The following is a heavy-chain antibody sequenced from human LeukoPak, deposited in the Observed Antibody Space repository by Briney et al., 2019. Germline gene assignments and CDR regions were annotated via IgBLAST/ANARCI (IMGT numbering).Heavy chain of an antibody. V-gene: IGHV4-4*02. D-gene: IGHD3-10*01. Sequence: PSETLSLTCAVSGASISSSNXWXXVRQPPGRGLEWXGXXYHSGSTNYNPSLKSRVTISLDKSKNQFSLRLNSVTAADTAVYYCARGGVYYGSGSNWFDPWGQGTLVTVSS. CDR3: ARGGVYYGSGSNWFDP. CDR2: XYHSGST. CDR1: GASISSSNX. J-gene: IGHJ5*02.